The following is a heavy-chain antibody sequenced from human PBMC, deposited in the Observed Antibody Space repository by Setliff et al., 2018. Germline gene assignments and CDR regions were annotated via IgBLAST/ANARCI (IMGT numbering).Heavy chain of an antibody. CDR2: IYYSGRT. V-gene: IGHV4-59*08. J-gene: IGHJ3*02. CDR1: GGSISTYY. D-gene: IGHD4-17*01. CDR3: ARHENDYGDYDDAFDI. Sequence: SETLSLTCTVSGGSISTYYWSWIRQPPGKGLEWIGFIYYSGRTNYNPSLRSRVTISVDTSKNQFSLKVSSVTAADTAVYYCARHENDYGDYDDAFDIWGQGTMVTVSS.